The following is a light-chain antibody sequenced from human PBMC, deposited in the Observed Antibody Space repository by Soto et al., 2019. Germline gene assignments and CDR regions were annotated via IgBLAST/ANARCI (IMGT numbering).Light chain of an antibody. Sequence: ALTQPPSASGSPGQSVAISCTGTSSDVVGYNYVSWYQQHPGKAPKLMIYEVNKRPSGVPDRFSGSKSGNTASLTVSGLQAEDEADYYCSSYAGSSNVFGTGTKVTVL. CDR2: EVN. V-gene: IGLV2-8*01. CDR1: SSDVVGYNY. CDR3: SSYAGSSNV. J-gene: IGLJ1*01.